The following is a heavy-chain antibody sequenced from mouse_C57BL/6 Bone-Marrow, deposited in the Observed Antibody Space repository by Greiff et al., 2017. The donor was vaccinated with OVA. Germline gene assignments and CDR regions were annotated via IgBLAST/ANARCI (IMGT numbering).Heavy chain of an antibody. J-gene: IGHJ2*01. CDR1: GFTFSNYW. Sequence: EVQLQESGGGLVQPGGSMKLSCVASGFTFSNYWMNWVRQSPEKGLEWVAQIRLKSENYATHYAESVKGRFTISRDDSKSSVYLQMNNLRAEDTGIYYCTVTGKGDYWGQGTTLTVSS. V-gene: IGHV6-3*01. CDR2: IRLKSENYAT. CDR3: TVTGKGDY. D-gene: IGHD4-1*01.